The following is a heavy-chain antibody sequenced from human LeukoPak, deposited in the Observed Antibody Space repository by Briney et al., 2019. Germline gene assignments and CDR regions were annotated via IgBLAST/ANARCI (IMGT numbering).Heavy chain of an antibody. Sequence: ASVKVSFKASGGTFSSYAISWVRQPPGPGLEWMGGIIPIFSTANYAQKFQGRVTITADESTSTAYMELSGLRSEDTAVYYCARGGFTMIAPCDIWGQGTMVTVSS. V-gene: IGHV1-69*13. CDR2: IIPIFSTA. D-gene: IGHD3-22*01. CDR1: GGTFSSYA. CDR3: ARGGFTMIAPCDI. J-gene: IGHJ3*02.